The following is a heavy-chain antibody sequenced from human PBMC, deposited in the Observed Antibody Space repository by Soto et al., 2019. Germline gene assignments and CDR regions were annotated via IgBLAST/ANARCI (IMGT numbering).Heavy chain of an antibody. CDR3: ARVLRITGTTNYYYYSGMDV. CDR1: GFTFSSYA. D-gene: IGHD1-20*01. CDR2: ISYDGSNK. V-gene: IGHV3-30-3*01. J-gene: IGHJ6*02. Sequence: GGSLRLSCAASGFTFSSYAMHWVRQAPGKGLEWVAVISYDGSNKYYADSVKGRFTISRDNSKNTLYLKMNSLRAEDTVVYYFARVLRITGTTNYYYYSGMDVWGQGTTVTVSS.